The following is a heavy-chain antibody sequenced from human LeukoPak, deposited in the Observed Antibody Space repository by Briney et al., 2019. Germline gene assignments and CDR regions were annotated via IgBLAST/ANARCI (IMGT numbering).Heavy chain of an antibody. J-gene: IGHJ5*02. CDR1: GGSISSYY. CDR2: IYYSGST. V-gene: IGHV4-59*08. D-gene: IGHD3-16*01. Sequence: PSETLSLTCTVSGGSISSYYWSWIRQPPGKGLEWIGYIYYSGSTNYNPSLKSRVTISVDTSKNQFSLKLSSVTAADTAVYYCARHALYDYAPGNWFDPWGQGTLVTVSS. CDR3: ARHALYDYAPGNWFDP.